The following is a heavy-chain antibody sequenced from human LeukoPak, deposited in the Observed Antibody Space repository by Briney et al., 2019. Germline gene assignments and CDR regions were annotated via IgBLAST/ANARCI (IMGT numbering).Heavy chain of an antibody. CDR1: GGSFSGYY. CDR3: AREARWNYYHYGMDV. CDR2: INHSGST. Sequence: PSETLSLTCAVYGGSFSGYYWSWIRQPPGKGLEWIGEINHSGSTNYNPSLKSRVTISVDTSKNQFSLKLSSVTAAGTAVYYCAREARWNYYHYGMDVWGQGTTVTVSS. J-gene: IGHJ6*02. D-gene: IGHD5-24*01. V-gene: IGHV4-34*01.